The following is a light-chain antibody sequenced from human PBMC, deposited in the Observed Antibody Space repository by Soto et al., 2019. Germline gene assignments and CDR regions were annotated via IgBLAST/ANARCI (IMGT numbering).Light chain of an antibody. CDR1: QSISSY. V-gene: IGKV1-39*01. CDR2: AAS. J-gene: IGKJ1*01. CDR3: HQSYSTPRT. Sequence: DIQMTQSPSSLSASVGDRVTIACRASQSISSYLNWYQQKPGKAPKVLIYAASSLESGVPSRFSGSGSGTDFTLTISSLKPEDFATYYCHQSYSTPRTFGQGTKVEIK.